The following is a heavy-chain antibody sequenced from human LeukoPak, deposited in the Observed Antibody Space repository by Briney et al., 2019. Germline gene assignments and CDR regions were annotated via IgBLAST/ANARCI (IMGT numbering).Heavy chain of an antibody. CDR2: IYYSGST. Sequence: SETLSLTCTVSSGSISSYYWSWIRQPPGKGLEWIGYIYYSGSTNYNPSLKSRVTISVDTSKNQFSLKLSSVTAADTAVYYCARAEDDYGDFLFDYWGQGTLVTVSS. CDR1: SGSISSYY. V-gene: IGHV4-59*01. D-gene: IGHD4-17*01. CDR3: ARAEDDYGDFLFDY. J-gene: IGHJ4*02.